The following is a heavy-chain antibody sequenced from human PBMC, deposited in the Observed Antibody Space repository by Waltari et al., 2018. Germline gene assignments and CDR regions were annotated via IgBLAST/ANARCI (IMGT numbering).Heavy chain of an antibody. J-gene: IGHJ4*02. D-gene: IGHD3-3*01. Sequence: QVQLVQSGAEVKKPGSSVKVSCKASGGTFSSYTISWVRQAPGQGLEWMGRNIPSLGIANYAQKCQGRVTITADKSTSTAYMELSSLRSEDTAVYYCATDKYRYHTIVGVVIARPFDYWGQGTLVTVSS. CDR1: GGTFSSYT. CDR2: NIPSLGIA. CDR3: ATDKYRYHTIVGVVIARPFDY. V-gene: IGHV1-69*08.